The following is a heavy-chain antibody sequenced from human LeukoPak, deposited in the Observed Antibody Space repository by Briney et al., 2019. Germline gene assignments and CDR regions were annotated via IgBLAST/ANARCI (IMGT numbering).Heavy chain of an antibody. J-gene: IGHJ4*02. V-gene: IGHV4-59*08. CDR1: GGSISSYY. CDR3: ARMTYYDYVWGSYRYTLGFDY. CDR2: IYYSGST. D-gene: IGHD3-16*02. Sequence: SETLSLTCTVSGGSISSYYWSWIRQPPGKGLEWIGYIYYSGSTNYNPSLKSRVTISVDTSKNQFSLKLSSVTVADTAVYYCARMTYYDYVWGSYRYTLGFDYWGQGTLVTVSS.